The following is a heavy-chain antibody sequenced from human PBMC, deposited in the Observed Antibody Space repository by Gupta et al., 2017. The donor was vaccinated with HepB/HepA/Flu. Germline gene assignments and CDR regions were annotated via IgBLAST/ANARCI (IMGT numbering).Heavy chain of an antibody. CDR2: ISGGAST. V-gene: IGHV3-23*01. D-gene: IGHD2-15*01. CDR3: AKLRGFCSGASLCDGFDV. J-gene: IGHJ3*01. CDR1: GFTFSSYG. Sequence: EVLLLESGGSLEQPGGSLRLSCAASGFTFSSYGLAWVRQAPGKGLEWVSVISGGASTFYADSVKGRFTISRDNSKNTLFLQMNSLRADDTAVYYCAKLRGFCSGASLCDGFDVWGQGTTVTVSS.